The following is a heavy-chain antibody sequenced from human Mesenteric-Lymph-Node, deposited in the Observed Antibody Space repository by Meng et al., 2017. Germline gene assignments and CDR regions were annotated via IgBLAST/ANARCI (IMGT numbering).Heavy chain of an antibody. J-gene: IGHJ3*02. CDR2: IRSKAYGGTT. CDR1: GFTFGDYA. V-gene: IGHV3-49*03. CDR3: ARQGLLWVGEFAFDI. Sequence: GGSLRLSCTASGFTFGDYAMSWFRQAPGKGLEWVGFIRSKAYGGTTEYAASVKGRFTIERDDSKSIAYLQMNSLKTEDTAVYFFARQGLLWVGEFAFDIWGQGTTVTVSS. D-gene: IGHD3-10*01.